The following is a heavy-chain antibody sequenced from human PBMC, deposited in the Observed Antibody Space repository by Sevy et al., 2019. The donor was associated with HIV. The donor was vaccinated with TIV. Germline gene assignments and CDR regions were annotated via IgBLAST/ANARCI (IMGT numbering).Heavy chain of an antibody. J-gene: IGHJ4*02. CDR3: ARCYYDSSGKYYFDY. CDR1: GYSISSGYY. V-gene: IGHV4-38-2*01. Sequence: SETLSLTCAVSGYSISSGYYWGWIRQPPGKGLEWIGNIFHGGSSGSTYYNPSLNSRLTISVDTSKNQFSLKLSSVTAADTAVYYCARCYYDSSGKYYFDYWGQGTLVTVSS. D-gene: IGHD3-22*01. CDR2: IFHGGSSGST.